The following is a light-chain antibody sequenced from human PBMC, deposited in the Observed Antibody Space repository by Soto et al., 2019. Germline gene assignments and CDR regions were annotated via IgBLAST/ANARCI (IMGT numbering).Light chain of an antibody. CDR3: QQYNDWPPNT. CDR2: GAS. CDR1: QTVSSS. Sequence: ETVMTQSPATLSVSPGERVTLSCRASQTVSSSLAWYQQKPGQAPRLLIYGASTRATGIPARFSGSGSGTEFTLTISSLQSEDFAVYYCQQYNDWPPNTFGQGTKLEIK. J-gene: IGKJ2*01. V-gene: IGKV3D-15*01.